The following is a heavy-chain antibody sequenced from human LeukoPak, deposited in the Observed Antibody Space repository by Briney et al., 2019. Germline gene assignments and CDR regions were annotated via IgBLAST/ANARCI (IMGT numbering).Heavy chain of an antibody. J-gene: IGHJ4*02. CDR3: ARDLGEEMATISSY. V-gene: IGHV3-23*01. Sequence: GGSLRLSCAASGFTFSSYAMSWVRQAPGKGLEWVSAISGSGGSTYYADSVKGRFTISRDNAKNSLYLQMNSLRAEDTAVYYCARDLGEEMATISSYWGQGTLVTVSS. CDR1: GFTFSSYA. CDR2: ISGSGGST. D-gene: IGHD5-24*01.